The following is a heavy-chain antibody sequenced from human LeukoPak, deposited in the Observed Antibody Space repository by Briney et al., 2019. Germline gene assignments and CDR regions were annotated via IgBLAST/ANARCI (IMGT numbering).Heavy chain of an antibody. V-gene: IGHV3-30*02. J-gene: IGHJ4*02. CDR3: LVVVISPFDY. D-gene: IGHD3-22*01. CDR1: GLTFSNFP. Sequence: PGGSLRLSCAASGLTFSNFPMHWVRQAPGKGLEWVALIQDDGATTNYVDSVRGRFTISRDNSKSTVYLQMDSLKPDCATQSITLVVVISPFDYWGQGTLVTVSS. CDR2: IQDDGATT.